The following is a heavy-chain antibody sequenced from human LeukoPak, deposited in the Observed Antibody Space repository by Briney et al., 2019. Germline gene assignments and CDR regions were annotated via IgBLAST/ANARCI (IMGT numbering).Heavy chain of an antibody. CDR2: NSGSGGST. CDR3: AKARGITMVRGARNWFDP. Sequence: GGSLRLSCAASGFTFSSYAMSGVRQAPGKGLEWVSANSGSGGSTYYADSVKGRFTISRDNSKNTLYLQMNSLRAEDTAVYYCAKARGITMVRGARNWFDPWGQGTLVTVSS. CDR1: GFTFSSYA. J-gene: IGHJ5*02. D-gene: IGHD3-10*01. V-gene: IGHV3-23*01.